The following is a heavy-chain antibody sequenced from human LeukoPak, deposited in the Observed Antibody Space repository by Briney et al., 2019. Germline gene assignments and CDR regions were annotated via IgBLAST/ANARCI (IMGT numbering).Heavy chain of an antibody. D-gene: IGHD6-19*01. J-gene: IGHJ4*02. Sequence: GESLKISCRGSEFRFTNYWINWVRQVPGRGLEWMGRIDPSDSFTNYSPSFQGHVTISADKSTNTAHLQWKNLEASDTAIYFCTRQQWLVSPFDYWGQGTLVIVSS. V-gene: IGHV5-10-1*01. CDR1: EFRFTNYW. CDR2: IDPSDSFT. CDR3: TRQQWLVSPFDY.